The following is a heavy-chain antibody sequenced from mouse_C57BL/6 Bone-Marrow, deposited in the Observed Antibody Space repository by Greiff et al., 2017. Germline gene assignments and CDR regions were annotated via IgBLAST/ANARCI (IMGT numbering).Heavy chain of an antibody. CDR3: AKCDGYPYAMDY. CDR2: IWRGGST. CDR1: GFSLTSYG. V-gene: IGHV2-5*01. D-gene: IGHD2-3*01. J-gene: IGHJ4*01. Sequence: VTLQESGPGLVQPSQSLSITCTVSGFSLTSYGVHWVRQSPGKGLEWLGVIWRGGSTDYNAAFMSRMNITKNNYKSQVFFKMNSLQADDTTIYYCAKCDGYPYAMDYWGQGTSVTVSS.